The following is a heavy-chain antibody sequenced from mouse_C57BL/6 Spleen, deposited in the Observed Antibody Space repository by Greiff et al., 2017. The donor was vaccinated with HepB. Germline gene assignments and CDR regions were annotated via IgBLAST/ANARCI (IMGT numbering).Heavy chain of an antibody. Sequence: EVKLVESEGGLVQPGSSMKLSCTASGFTFSDYYMAWVRQVPEKGLEWVANINYDGSSTYYLDSLKSRFIISRDNAKNILYLQMSSLKSEDTATYYCARGGGNYGYFDYWGQGTTLTVSS. CDR3: ARGGGNYGYFDY. V-gene: IGHV5-16*01. CDR2: INYDGSST. D-gene: IGHD1-1*02. J-gene: IGHJ2*01. CDR1: GFTFSDYY.